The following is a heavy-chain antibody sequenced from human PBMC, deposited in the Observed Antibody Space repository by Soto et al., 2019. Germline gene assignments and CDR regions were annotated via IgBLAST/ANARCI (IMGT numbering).Heavy chain of an antibody. Sequence: QVQLVQSGAEVKKPGASVKVSCKASGYTFAIYGISWVRQAPGQGLEWMGWISAYNGNTDYAQKLQGRVTMTTDTSTSTAYMELRSLRSDDTAVYYCARHYYGSGRLNAHNWFDPWGQGTLVTVSS. V-gene: IGHV1-18*01. D-gene: IGHD3-10*01. CDR1: GYTFAIYG. CDR2: ISAYNGNT. J-gene: IGHJ5*02. CDR3: ARHYYGSGRLNAHNWFDP.